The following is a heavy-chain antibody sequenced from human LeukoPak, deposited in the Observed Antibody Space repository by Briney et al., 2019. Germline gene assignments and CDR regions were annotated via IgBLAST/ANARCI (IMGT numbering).Heavy chain of an antibody. V-gene: IGHV3-9*01. Sequence: PGRSLRLSCAASGFTLDDYAMHWVRQAPGKGLEWVSGISWNSGSIGYADSVKGRFTISRDNAKNSLYLQMNSLRAEDTALYYCAKEGTSYEADYWGQGTLVTVSS. CDR3: AKEGTSYEADY. CDR1: GFTLDDYA. D-gene: IGHD3-16*01. CDR2: ISWNSGSI. J-gene: IGHJ4*02.